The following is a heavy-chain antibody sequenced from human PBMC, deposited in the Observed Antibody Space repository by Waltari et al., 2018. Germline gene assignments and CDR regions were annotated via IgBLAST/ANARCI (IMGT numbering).Heavy chain of an antibody. J-gene: IGHJ6*02. D-gene: IGHD4-17*01. CDR2: IYSGGST. Sequence: EVQLVESGGGLIQPGGSLRLSCAASGFTVSSNYMSWFRQAPGEGLGWVAVIYSGGSTYYADSVKGRFTISRDNSKNTLYLQMNSLRAEDTAVYYCARDRYGYGDGYYYGMDVWGQGTTVAVSS. CDR3: ARDRYGYGDGYYYGMDV. CDR1: GFTVSSNY. V-gene: IGHV3-53*01.